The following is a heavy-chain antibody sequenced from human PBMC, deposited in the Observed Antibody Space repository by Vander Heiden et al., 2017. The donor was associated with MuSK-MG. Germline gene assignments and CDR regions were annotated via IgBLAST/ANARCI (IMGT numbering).Heavy chain of an antibody. V-gene: IGHV1-46*01. CDR1: GYTFTSYY. Sequence: QVQLVQSGAEVKKPGASVKVSCKASGYTFTSYYMHWVRQAPGQGLEWVGIINPSGGSTSYAQKFQGRVTMTRDTSTRTVYMELRRMRSEDTAVYYCARGWGYRSGWYYWGQGTLVTVYS. CDR3: ARGWGYRSGWYY. CDR2: INPSGGST. D-gene: IGHD6-19*01. J-gene: IGHJ4*02.